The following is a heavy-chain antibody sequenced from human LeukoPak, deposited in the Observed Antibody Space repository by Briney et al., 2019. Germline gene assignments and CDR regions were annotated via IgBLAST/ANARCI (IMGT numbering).Heavy chain of an antibody. D-gene: IGHD5-18*01. V-gene: IGHV3-23*01. CDR2: ISGSGGST. CDR1: GFTFSSYG. CDR3: ATRNSYGYYFDY. Sequence: PGGSPRLSCAASGFTFSSYGMSWVRQAPGKGLEWVSAISGSGGSTYYADSVKGRFTISRDNSKNTLYLQMNSLRAEDTAVYYCATRNSYGYYFDYWGQGTLVTVSS. J-gene: IGHJ4*02.